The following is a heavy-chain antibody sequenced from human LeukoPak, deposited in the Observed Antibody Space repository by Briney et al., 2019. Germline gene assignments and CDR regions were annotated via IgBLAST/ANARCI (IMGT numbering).Heavy chain of an antibody. CDR3: ARAGATTIDY. V-gene: IGHV4-34*01. Sequence: LEWIGEINHSGSTNYNPSLKSRVTISVDTSKNQFSLKLSSVTAADTAVYYCARAGATTIDYWGREPWSPSPQ. J-gene: IGHJ4*02. D-gene: IGHD1-26*01. CDR2: INHSGST.